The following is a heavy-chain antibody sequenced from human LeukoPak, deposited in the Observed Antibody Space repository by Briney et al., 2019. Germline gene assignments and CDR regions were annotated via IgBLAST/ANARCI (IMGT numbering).Heavy chain of an antibody. J-gene: IGHJ4*02. D-gene: IGHD3-22*01. Sequence: ASVKVSCKASGYTFTSYDINWVRQATGQGLEWMGWMNPNSGNTGYAQKFQGRVTMTRNTSISTAYMELSSLRPEDTAVYYCARGLRPYYYDSSGYYYRYWGQGTLVAVSS. CDR1: GYTFTSYD. CDR3: ARGLRPYYYDSSGYYYRY. V-gene: IGHV1-8*01. CDR2: MNPNSGNT.